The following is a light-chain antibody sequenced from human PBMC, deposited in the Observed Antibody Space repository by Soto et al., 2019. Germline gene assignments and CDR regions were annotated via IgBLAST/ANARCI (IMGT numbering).Light chain of an antibody. J-gene: IGLJ1*01. CDR2: EVT. V-gene: IGLV2-8*01. CDR3: SSYGGSNNFV. Sequence: QSALTQPPSASGSPGQSVTISFTGTSSDVGGYNFVSWYQQYPGKAPKLIIYEVTKRPSGVPDRFSGSKSGNTASLTVSGLQTDDEADYYCSSYGGSNNFVFGTGTKVTVL. CDR1: SSDVGGYNF.